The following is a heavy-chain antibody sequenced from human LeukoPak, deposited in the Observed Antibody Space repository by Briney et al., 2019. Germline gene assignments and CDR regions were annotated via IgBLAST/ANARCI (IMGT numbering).Heavy chain of an antibody. CDR3: AKGGLFYYDILTGYSVDAFDI. CDR2: ISGSGGST. D-gene: IGHD3-9*01. V-gene: IGHV3-23*01. Sequence: GGSLRLSCAASGFTFSSYAMSWVRQAPGKGLEWVSAISGSGGSTYYADSVKGRFTISRDNSKNTLYLQMNSLRAEDTAVYYCAKGGLFYYDILTGYSVDAFDIWGQGTMVTVSS. J-gene: IGHJ3*02. CDR1: GFTFSSYA.